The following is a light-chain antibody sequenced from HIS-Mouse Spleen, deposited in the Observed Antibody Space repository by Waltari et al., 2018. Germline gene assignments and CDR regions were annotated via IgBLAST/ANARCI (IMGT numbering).Light chain of an antibody. Sequence: QSALTQPASVAGSPGQSITIPCTGTSRDGGSYNLVSWYQQHPGKAPKLMLYEGSKRPSGVSNRFSGSKSGNTASLTISGLQAEDEADYYCCSYAGSSTVVFGGGTKLTVL. CDR3: CSYAGSSTVV. J-gene: IGLJ2*01. V-gene: IGLV2-23*01. CDR1: SRDGGSYNL. CDR2: EGS.